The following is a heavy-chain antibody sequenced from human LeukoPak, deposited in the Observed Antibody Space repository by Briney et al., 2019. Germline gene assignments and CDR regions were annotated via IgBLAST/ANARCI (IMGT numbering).Heavy chain of an antibody. D-gene: IGHD3-10*01. CDR3: ARERVTYYYGSGSYYNPMDV. CDR1: GFTFSSYA. J-gene: IGHJ6*03. CDR2: ISGSGGST. V-gene: IGHV3-23*01. Sequence: GGSLRLSCAASGFTFSSYAMSWVRQAPGKGPEWVSAISGSGGSTYYADSVKGRFTISRDNSKNTLYLQMNSLRAEDTAVYYCARERVTYYYGSGSYYNPMDVWGKGTTVTVSS.